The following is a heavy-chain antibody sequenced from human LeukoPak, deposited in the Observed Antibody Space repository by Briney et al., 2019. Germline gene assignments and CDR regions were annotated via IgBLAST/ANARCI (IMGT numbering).Heavy chain of an antibody. Sequence: GESLKISCKGSGYRFTSYWIGWVRQMPGKGLKWMGIIYPSDSDTRYSPSFQGQVSISADKSISAAYLQWSSLKASDTAMYYCARQSSIAYYDSSGLPYDAFDIWGQGTMVTVSS. V-gene: IGHV5-51*01. CDR1: GYRFTSYW. CDR2: IYPSDSDT. CDR3: ARQSSIAYYDSSGLPYDAFDI. J-gene: IGHJ3*02. D-gene: IGHD3-22*01.